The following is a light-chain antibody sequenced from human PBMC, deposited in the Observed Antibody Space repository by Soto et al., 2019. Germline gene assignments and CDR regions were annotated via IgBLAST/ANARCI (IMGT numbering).Light chain of an antibody. J-gene: IGKJ2*01. Sequence: IVLTQSPGTLSLSPGERVTLSCRASQTISRNYLAWYQQKPGLAPRLIMYHGSRRAAGTPDRFSGSGSGTDFSLTISRLEPEDFAVYYCQQSYSTPYTFGQGTKLEIK. CDR1: QTISRNY. CDR2: HGS. CDR3: QQSYSTPYT. V-gene: IGKV3-20*01.